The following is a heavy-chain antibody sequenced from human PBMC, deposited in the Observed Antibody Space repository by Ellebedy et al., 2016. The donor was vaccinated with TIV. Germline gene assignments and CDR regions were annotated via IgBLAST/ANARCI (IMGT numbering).Heavy chain of an antibody. J-gene: IGHJ4*02. D-gene: IGHD4-17*01. V-gene: IGHV3-21*01. CDR1: GFTFNSYS. CDR3: ARDRVHYAHFDY. CDR2: ISSSSSYI. Sequence: GGSLRLXCAASGFTFNSYSMNWVRQAPGKGLEWVSSISSSSSYIYYADSVKGRFTISRDNSKNTLYLQMNSLRAEDTAVYYCARDRVHYAHFDYWGQGTLVTVSS.